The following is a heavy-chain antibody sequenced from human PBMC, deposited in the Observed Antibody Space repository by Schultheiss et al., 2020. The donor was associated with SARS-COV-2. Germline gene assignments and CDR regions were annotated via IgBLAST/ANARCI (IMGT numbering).Heavy chain of an antibody. J-gene: IGHJ4*02. CDR2: ISPHNGNT. CDR1: GYVFMNFG. Sequence: ASVKVSCKASGYVFMNFGITWVRLAPGQGLEWMGWISPHNGNTKYAQMFQDRVIMTTDASTSTAYMELRSLRSDDTAVYYCARNGAVRDSSGHYYGYWGQGTLVTVSS. D-gene: IGHD3-22*01. V-gene: IGHV1-18*01. CDR3: ARNGAVRDSSGHYYGY.